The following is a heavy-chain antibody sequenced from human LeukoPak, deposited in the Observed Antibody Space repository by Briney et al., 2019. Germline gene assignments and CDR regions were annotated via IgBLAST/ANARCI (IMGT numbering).Heavy chain of an antibody. V-gene: IGHV4-39*02. CDR2: IYYSGST. D-gene: IGHD4-17*01. Sequence: PSETLSLTCTVSGGSISSSSYYWGWVRQPPGRGLEWVGSIYYSGSTYYNPSLKSRVTISVDTSKNQFSLKLSSVTAADTAVYYCARDYGRNIPFDFWGQGTVVPVSS. J-gene: IGHJ4*02. CDR1: GGSISSSSYY. CDR3: ARDYGRNIPFDF.